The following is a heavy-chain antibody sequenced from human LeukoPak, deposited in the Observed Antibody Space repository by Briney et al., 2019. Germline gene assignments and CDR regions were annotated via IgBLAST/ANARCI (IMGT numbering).Heavy chain of an antibody. Sequence: GASLQISCKGSGSIFTSYWIGWVRPLPGKGLEWMGIIYPGDSDTRYSPSFQGQVTISADKSISTAYLQWSSLKASDTAMYYCARQEYSGSYSHRWFDPWGQGTLVTVSS. D-gene: IGHD1-26*01. CDR1: GSIFTSYW. J-gene: IGHJ5*02. CDR3: ARQEYSGSYSHRWFDP. V-gene: IGHV5-51*01. CDR2: IYPGDSDT.